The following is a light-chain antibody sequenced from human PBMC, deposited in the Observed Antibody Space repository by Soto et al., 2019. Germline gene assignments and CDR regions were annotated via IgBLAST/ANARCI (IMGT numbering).Light chain of an antibody. V-gene: IGKV3-20*01. J-gene: IGKJ2*01. Sequence: EIVLTQSPGTLSLSPGERATLSCRASQSVRSSFFAWYQQTPGPAPRLLIYDVSVRATGIPDRFSGSGSGADFTLTINRLEHEVFAVYYYQQNESSVMYTFGQGTKLEIK. CDR2: DVS. CDR3: QQNESSVMYT. CDR1: QSVRSSF.